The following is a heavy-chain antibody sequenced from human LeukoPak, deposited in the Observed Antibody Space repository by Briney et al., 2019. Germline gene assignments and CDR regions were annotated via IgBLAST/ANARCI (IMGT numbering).Heavy chain of an antibody. Sequence: VASVKVSCKASGYTFTDYYMHWVRQAPGQGLEWMGWINPNSGGTNYAQKFQGRVTMSRDTSTSAAYMELSRLRSDDTAVYYCARAAVVTGSTETFDPWGQGTLVTVSS. CDR3: ARAAVVTGSTETFDP. D-gene: IGHD2-8*02. CDR1: GYTFTDYY. CDR2: INPNSGGT. V-gene: IGHV1-2*02. J-gene: IGHJ5*02.